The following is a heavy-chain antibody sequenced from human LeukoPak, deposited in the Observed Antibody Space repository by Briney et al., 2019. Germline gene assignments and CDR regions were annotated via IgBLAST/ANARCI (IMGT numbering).Heavy chain of an antibody. Sequence: GGSLRLSCAASGFTFDDYGMSWVRQAPGKWLEWVSGINWNGGSTGYADSVKRRFNISRDNAKLSLYLKMNSLRAEDTALYYCARDGTWFGELFTLFDYWGQGTLVTVSS. CDR2: INWNGGST. J-gene: IGHJ4*02. V-gene: IGHV3-20*04. D-gene: IGHD3-10*01. CDR1: GFTFDDYG. CDR3: ARDGTWFGELFTLFDY.